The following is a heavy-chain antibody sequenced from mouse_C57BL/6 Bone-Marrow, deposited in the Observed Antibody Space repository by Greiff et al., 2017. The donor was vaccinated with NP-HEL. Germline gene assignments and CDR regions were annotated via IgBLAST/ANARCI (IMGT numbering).Heavy chain of an antibody. CDR3: TRGYLWLAMDY. Sequence: EVKLVESGAELVRPGASVKLSCTASGFNIKDDYMHWVKQRPEQGLEWIGWIDPENGDTEYASKFQGKATITADTSSNTAYLQLSSLTSENTAVYYCTRGYLWLAMDYWGQGTSVTVSS. D-gene: IGHD1-1*02. CDR1: GFNIKDDY. J-gene: IGHJ4*01. V-gene: IGHV14-4*01. CDR2: IDPENGDT.